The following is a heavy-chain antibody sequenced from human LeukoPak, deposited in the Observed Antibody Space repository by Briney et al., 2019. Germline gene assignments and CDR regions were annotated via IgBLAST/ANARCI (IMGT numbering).Heavy chain of an antibody. V-gene: IGHV3-21*01. CDR1: GFTFSSYS. Sequence: PGGSLRLSCAASGFTFSSYSMTWVRQAPGKGLEWVSSISSSSSYIYYADSVKGRFTISRDNAKNSLYLQMNSLRAEDTAAYYCARGSTSYYYGMDVWGQGTTVTVSS. D-gene: IGHD2-2*01. CDR2: ISSSSSYI. CDR3: ARGSTSYYYGMDV. J-gene: IGHJ6*02.